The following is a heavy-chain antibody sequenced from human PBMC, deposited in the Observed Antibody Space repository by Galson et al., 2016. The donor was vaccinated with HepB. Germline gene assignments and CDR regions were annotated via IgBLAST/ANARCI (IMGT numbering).Heavy chain of an antibody. CDR3: TRGKSLLTMPWNYGLDV. V-gene: IGHV3-13*01. J-gene: IGHJ6*04. CDR1: GFTFSIHD. CDR2: IETSGAT. D-gene: IGHD4/OR15-4a*01. Sequence: SLRLSCAASGFTFSIHDMHWVRQATGKGLEWVSAIETSGATYYPDSVKGRFTISRENGKNSLYLQMDSLRAVESAVYYCTRGKSLLTMPWNYGLDVWGKGTTVTVSS.